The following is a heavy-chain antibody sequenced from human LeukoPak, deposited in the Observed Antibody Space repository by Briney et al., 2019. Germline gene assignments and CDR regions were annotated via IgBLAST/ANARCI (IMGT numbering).Heavy chain of an antibody. V-gene: IGHV4-39*01. Sequence: PSETLSLTCTVSGDSISNSGYYWDWIRQSPGEGLEWIGSINHSGTTYYEPSLKSRVTISVDASKNQFSLKLSSVTAADTTIYYCARKKLVARGYFDFWGRGIPVTVSS. J-gene: IGHJ4*02. CDR1: GDSISNSGYY. CDR3: ARKKLVARGYFDF. D-gene: IGHD6-13*01. CDR2: INHSGTT.